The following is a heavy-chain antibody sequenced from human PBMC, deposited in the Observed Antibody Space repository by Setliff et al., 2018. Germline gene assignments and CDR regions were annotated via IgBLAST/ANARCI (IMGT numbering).Heavy chain of an antibody. Sequence: GGSLRLSCAASGLTTTHYYMDWVRQAPGKGLEGVGRIRDKANRYTTEYAASVKGRFTIARLDSEISMYLQMNSLETEDTDVYFCARGPRDGYNSGLDYWGQGALVTVSS. CDR1: GLTTTHYY. J-gene: IGHJ4*02. CDR3: ARGPRDGYNSGLDY. D-gene: IGHD5-12*01. V-gene: IGHV3-72*01. CDR2: IRDKANRYTT.